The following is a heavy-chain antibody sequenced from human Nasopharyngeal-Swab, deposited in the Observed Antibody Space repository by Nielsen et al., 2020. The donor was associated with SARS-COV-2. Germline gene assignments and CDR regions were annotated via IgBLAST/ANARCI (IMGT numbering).Heavy chain of an antibody. CDR2: IYYSGST. D-gene: IGHD6-19*01. CDR3: QGGSGWRCHSDY. Sequence: SETLSLTCTVSGGSISSSSYYWGWIRQPPGKGLEWIGSIYYSGSTYYNPSLKSRVTISVDTSKNQFSLKLSSVTAADTAVYYCQGGSGWRCHSDYWGQGTLVTVSS. V-gene: IGHV4-39*01. CDR1: GGSISSSSYY. J-gene: IGHJ4*02.